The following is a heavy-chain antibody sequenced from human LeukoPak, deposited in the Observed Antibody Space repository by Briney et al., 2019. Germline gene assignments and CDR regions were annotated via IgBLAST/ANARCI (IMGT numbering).Heavy chain of an antibody. V-gene: IGHV3-30*18. CDR2: ISYDGSNK. CDR1: GFTFSNYW. CDR3: AKDLPPIAVAGFFDY. D-gene: IGHD6-19*01. J-gene: IGHJ4*02. Sequence: GGSLRLSCVASGFTFSNYWMHWVRQAPGKGLEWVAVISYDGSNKYYADSVKGRFTISRDNSKNTLYLQMNSLRAEDTAVYYCAKDLPPIAVAGFFDYWGQGTLVTVSS.